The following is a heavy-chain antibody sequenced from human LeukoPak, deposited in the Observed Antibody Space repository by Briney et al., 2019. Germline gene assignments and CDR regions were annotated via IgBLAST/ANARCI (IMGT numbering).Heavy chain of an antibody. CDR2: IRSKANSCAT. CDR1: GFTFSGSA. J-gene: IGHJ4*02. V-gene: IGHV3-73*01. D-gene: IGHD3-22*01. Sequence: GGSLRLSCAASGFTFSGSAMHWVRQASGKGLEWVGRIRSKANSCATAYAASVKGRFTISRDDSKNTAYLQMNSLKTEDTAVYYCTIRDYYDSSGYSFPRSFDYWGQGTLVTVSS. CDR3: TIRDYYDSSGYSFPRSFDY.